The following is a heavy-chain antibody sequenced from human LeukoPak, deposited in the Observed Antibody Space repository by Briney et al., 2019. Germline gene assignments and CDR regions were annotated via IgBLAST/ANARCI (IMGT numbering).Heavy chain of an antibody. J-gene: IGHJ4*02. D-gene: IGHD7-27*01. V-gene: IGHV3-23*01. Sequence: GGSLRLSCAASGFTFSSYAMSWVRHPPGKRLEWVSIIGNNGGGIHYADSVKGRFTISRDNFKNALYLQMNSLRVEDTAVYYCAIDPNWGTHSWGQGVLVTVSS. CDR3: AIDPNWGTHS. CDR1: GFTFSSYA. CDR2: IGNNGGGI.